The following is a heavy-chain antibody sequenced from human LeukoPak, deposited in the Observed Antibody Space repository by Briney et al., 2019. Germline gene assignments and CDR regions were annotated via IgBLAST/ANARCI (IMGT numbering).Heavy chain of an antibody. CDR2: ISAYNGNT. D-gene: IGHD3-22*01. CDR3: ARDGYYYDSSGYYYWYFDY. J-gene: IGHJ4*02. CDR1: GYTFTSYG. V-gene: IGHV1-18*01. Sequence: ASVKVSCKASGYTFTSYGISWVRQAPGQGLEWMGWISAYNGNTNYAQKLQGRVTMTTDTSTSTAYMELRSLRSDDTAVYYCARDGYYYDSSGYYYWYFDYWGQGTLATVSS.